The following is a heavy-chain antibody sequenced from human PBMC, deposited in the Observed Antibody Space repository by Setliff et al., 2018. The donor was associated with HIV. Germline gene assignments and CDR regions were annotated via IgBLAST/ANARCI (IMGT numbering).Heavy chain of an antibody. CDR1: GYKFTGHY. D-gene: IGHD7-27*01. Sequence: GASVKVSCKASGYKFTGHYVHWVRQAPGQGLQWMGRINPDNSLTTYAEYFEGRVTLTRDTSTNTAYMELRRLRSDDTAIYYCASPYENNSGPDYWGQGTPVTVSS. CDR3: ASPYENNSGPDY. J-gene: IGHJ4*02. CDR2: INPDNSLT. V-gene: IGHV1-2*06.